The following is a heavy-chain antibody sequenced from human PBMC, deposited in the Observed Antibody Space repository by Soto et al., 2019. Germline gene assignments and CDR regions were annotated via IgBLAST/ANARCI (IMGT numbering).Heavy chain of an antibody. J-gene: IGHJ6*02. D-gene: IGHD3-22*01. V-gene: IGHV1-46*01. CDR3: ARDLAPADYYDSSGYYPPSMDV. Sequence: ASVKVSCKASGYTFTSYYMHWVRQAPGQGLEWMGIINPSGGSTSYAQKFQGRVTMTRDTSTSTVYMELSSLRSEDTAVYYCARDLAPADYYDSSGYYPPSMDVWGQGTTVTVSS. CDR2: INPSGGST. CDR1: GYTFTSYY.